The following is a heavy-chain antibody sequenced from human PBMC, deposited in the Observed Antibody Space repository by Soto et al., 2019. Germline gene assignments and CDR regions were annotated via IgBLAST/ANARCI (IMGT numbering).Heavy chain of an antibody. CDR1: GCTFSSYA. CDR3: AKDGRYLRPYYFDY. D-gene: IGHD3-9*01. CDR2: ISGSGGST. Sequence: GSLVLACTASGCTFSSYAMSWVRQAPGKGLEWVSAISGSGGSTYYADSVKGRFTISRDNSKNTLYLQMNSLRAEDTAVYYCAKDGRYLRPYYFDYWGQGTLVTVYS. V-gene: IGHV3-23*01. J-gene: IGHJ4*02.